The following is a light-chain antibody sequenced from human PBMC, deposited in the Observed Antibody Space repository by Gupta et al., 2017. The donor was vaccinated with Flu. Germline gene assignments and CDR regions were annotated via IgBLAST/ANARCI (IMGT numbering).Light chain of an antibody. Sequence: GILSLSPGERVTRSCRASQSVRNNYLAWYQQKPGQAPRLLIAGASNRATDIPDRFSGSGSGTEFTLTISGRQPEDSAVYYCQQEGNSPKTFGQGTKVEIK. CDR2: GAS. J-gene: IGKJ1*01. CDR1: QSVRNNY. CDR3: QQEGNSPKT. V-gene: IGKV3-20*01.